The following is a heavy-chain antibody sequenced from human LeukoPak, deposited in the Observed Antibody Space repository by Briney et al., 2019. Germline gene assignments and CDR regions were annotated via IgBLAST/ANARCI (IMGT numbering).Heavy chain of an antibody. CDR1: GFTFSTYG. J-gene: IGHJ5*01. D-gene: IGHD4-11*01. Sequence: HPGGSLRLSCAASGFTFSTYGMHWVRQTPGKGLEWVAFIRYDGSGEYYGDSVKGRFTISRDNSKNTLYLQMNSLRAEDTAVYYCARDHVDSNYSWGQGTLVTVSS. V-gene: IGHV3-30*02. CDR2: IRYDGSGE. CDR3: ARDHVDSNYS.